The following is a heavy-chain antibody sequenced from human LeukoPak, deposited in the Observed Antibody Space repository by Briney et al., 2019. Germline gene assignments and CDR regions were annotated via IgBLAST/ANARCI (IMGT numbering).Heavy chain of an antibody. CDR2: IYYSGST. D-gene: IGHD6-19*01. Sequence: SETLSLTCTVSGGSISSSSYYWGWIRQPPGKGLEWIGSIYYSGSTYYNPSLKSRVTISVDTSKNQFSLRLSSVTAADTAVYYCARRAAVAGFFDYWGQGTPVTVSS. V-gene: IGHV4-39*01. CDR1: GGSISSSSYY. J-gene: IGHJ4*02. CDR3: ARRAAVAGFFDY.